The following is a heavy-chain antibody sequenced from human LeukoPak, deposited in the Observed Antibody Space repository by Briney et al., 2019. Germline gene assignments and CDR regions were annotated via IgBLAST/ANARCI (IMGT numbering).Heavy chain of an antibody. D-gene: IGHD5-18*01. V-gene: IGHV3-23*01. CDR2: ISGSGGST. J-gene: IGHJ6*03. CDR3: AKDLVDRIQLWLWYYYYMDV. CDR1: GFTFSSYA. Sequence: GGSLRLSCAASGFTFSSYAMSWVRQAPGKGLEWVSAISGSGGSTYYADSVKGRFTISRDNSKNTLYLQMNSLRAEDTAVYYCAKDLVDRIQLWLWYYYYMDVWGKGTTVTVSS.